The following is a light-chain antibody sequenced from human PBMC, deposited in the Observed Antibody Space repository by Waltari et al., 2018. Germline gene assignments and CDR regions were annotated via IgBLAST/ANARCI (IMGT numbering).Light chain of an antibody. V-gene: IGKV3-15*01. CDR3: QQYNNWPLT. J-gene: IGKJ4*01. Sequence: ELVMTQFPATLSVSPGERPTLACRASQRVRCNLAWYQQKPGQAPRLLIYAASTRATGIPASFSGSGAGTEFTLTISSLQSEDFAVYYCQQYNNWPLTFGGGTKVEIK. CDR1: QRVRCN. CDR2: AAS.